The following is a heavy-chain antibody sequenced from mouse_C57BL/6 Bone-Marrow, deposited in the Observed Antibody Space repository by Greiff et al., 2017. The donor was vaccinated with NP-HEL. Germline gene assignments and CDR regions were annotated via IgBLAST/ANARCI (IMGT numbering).Heavy chain of an antibody. CDR1: GYTFTDYE. Sequence: QVQLKESGAELARSGASVTLSCKASGYTFTDYEMHWVKQTPVHGLEWIGAIDPETGGTAYNQKFKGKAILTADKSSSTAYMELRSLTSEDSAVYYCTSDSKYDFDYWGQGTTLTVSS. J-gene: IGHJ2*01. CDR3: TSDSKYDFDY. D-gene: IGHD2-5*01. V-gene: IGHV1-15*01. CDR2: IDPETGGT.